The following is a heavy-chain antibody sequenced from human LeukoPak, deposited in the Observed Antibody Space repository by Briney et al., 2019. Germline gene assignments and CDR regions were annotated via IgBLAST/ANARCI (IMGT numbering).Heavy chain of an antibody. Sequence: ASVKVSCKASGGTFSSYAISWVRQAPGQWLEWMGGIIPIFGTANYAQKFQGRVTITTDESTSTAYMELSSLRSEDTAVYYCASPFSPYQLLYQIWGQGTMVTVSS. D-gene: IGHD2-2*02. CDR1: GGTFSSYA. J-gene: IGHJ3*02. CDR2: IIPIFGTA. V-gene: IGHV1-69*05. CDR3: ASPFSPYQLLYQI.